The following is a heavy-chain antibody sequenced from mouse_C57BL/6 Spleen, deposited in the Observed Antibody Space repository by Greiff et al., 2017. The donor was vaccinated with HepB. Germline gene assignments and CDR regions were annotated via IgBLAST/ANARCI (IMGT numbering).Heavy chain of an antibody. CDR2: ISYSGST. V-gene: IGHV3-1*01. J-gene: IGHJ3*01. CDR1: GYSITSGYD. CDR3: ARDSGTTPFAY. Sequence: EVKLVESGPGMVKPSQSLSLTCTVTGYSITSGYDWHWIRHFPGNKLEWMGYISYSGSTNYNPSLKSRISITHDTSKNHLFLKLNSVTTEDTATYYCARDSGTTPFAYWGQGTLVTVSA. D-gene: IGHD1-3*01.